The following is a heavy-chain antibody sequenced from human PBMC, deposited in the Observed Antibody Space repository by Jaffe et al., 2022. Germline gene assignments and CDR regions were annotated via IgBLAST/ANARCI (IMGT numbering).Heavy chain of an antibody. Sequence: QVQLQQWGAGLLKPSETLSLTCAVYGGSFSGYYWSWIRQPPGKGLEWIGEINHSGSTNYNPSLKSRVTISVDTSKNQFSLKLSSVTAADTAVYYCARRPALGRGYCSGGSCYHFDYWGQGTLVTVSS. J-gene: IGHJ4*02. CDR1: GGSFSGYY. D-gene: IGHD2-15*01. CDR3: ARRPALGRGYCSGGSCYHFDY. CDR2: INHSGST. V-gene: IGHV4-34*01.